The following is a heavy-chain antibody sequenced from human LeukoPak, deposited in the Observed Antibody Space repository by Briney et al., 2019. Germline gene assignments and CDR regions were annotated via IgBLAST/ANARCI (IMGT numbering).Heavy chain of an antibody. CDR3: AKGSRLNFRAATAMGAFDI. J-gene: IGHJ3*02. D-gene: IGHD2-2*01. Sequence: PGGSLRLSCAASGFTFSSYSMNWVRQAPGKGLEWVSAISGSGGSTYYADSVKGRFTISRDNSKNTLYLQMNSLRAEDTAVYYCAKGSRLNFRAATAMGAFDIWGQGTMVTVSS. V-gene: IGHV3-23*01. CDR2: ISGSGGST. CDR1: GFTFSSYS.